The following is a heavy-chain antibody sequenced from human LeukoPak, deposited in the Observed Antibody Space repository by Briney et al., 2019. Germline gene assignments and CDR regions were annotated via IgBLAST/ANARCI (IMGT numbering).Heavy chain of an antibody. V-gene: IGHV3-23*01. J-gene: IGHJ4*02. CDR3: AKNWGYSSSWYDFDY. Sequence: GGSLRLSCAASGFTFSTYAMSWVRQAPGKGLEWVSAISGSGGTTYNADSVKGRFTISRDNSKSTLYLQMNSLRAEDTALYYCAKNWGYSSSWYDFDYWGQGTLVTVSS. CDR2: ISGSGGTT. D-gene: IGHD6-13*01. CDR1: GFTFSTYA.